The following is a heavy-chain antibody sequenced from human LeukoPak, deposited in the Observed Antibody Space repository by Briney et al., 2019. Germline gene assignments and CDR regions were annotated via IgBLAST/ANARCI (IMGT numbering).Heavy chain of an antibody. CDR1: GFTFSSYW. CDR2: VNGDGSST. CDR3: ARDGPPYDFLNYYYYYGMDV. V-gene: IGHV3-74*01. Sequence: QSGGSLRLSCAASGFTFSSYWMHWVRQAPGKGLVWVSRVNGDGSSTTYADSVKGRFTISRDNVKNTLYLQMNNLRVEDTAVYYCARDGPPYDFLNYYYYYGMDVWGQGTTVTVSS. J-gene: IGHJ6*02. D-gene: IGHD3/OR15-3a*01.